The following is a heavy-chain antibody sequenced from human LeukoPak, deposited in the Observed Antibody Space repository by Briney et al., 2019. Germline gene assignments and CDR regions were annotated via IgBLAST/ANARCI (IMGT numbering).Heavy chain of an antibody. CDR1: GFTFSSYA. CDR2: ISFDGGNK. D-gene: IGHD5-24*01. J-gene: IGHJ4*02. Sequence: PGGSLRLSCAASGFTFSSYAIHWVRQAPGKGLEWVAVISFDGGNKYYADSVKGRFTISRDNAKNTLYLQMNSLRAEDTAVYYCARTSPFISGHYNSDYWGQGTLVTVSS. V-gene: IGHV3-30-3*01. CDR3: ARTSPFISGHYNSDY.